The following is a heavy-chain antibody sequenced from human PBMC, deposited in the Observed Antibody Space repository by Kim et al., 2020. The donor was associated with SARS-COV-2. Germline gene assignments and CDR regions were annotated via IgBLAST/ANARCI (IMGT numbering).Heavy chain of an antibody. Sequence: SETLSLTCTVSGGSISRSNSHWGWIRQPPGKGLEWIGSVYYSGSTFYNPSLKSRVTISVDTSENQLSLKLTPVTAADTPVYYCARLKMTGIGGRGGFDP. V-gene: IGHV4-39*01. D-gene: IGHD1-1*01. CDR3: ARLKMTGIGGRGGFDP. CDR2: VYYSGST. J-gene: IGHJ5*02. CDR1: GGSISRSNSH.